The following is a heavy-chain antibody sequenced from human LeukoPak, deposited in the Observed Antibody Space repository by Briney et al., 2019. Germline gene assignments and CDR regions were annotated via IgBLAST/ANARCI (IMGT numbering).Heavy chain of an antibody. CDR3: AKDWIPKRWLQFKPDY. J-gene: IGHJ4*02. D-gene: IGHD5-24*01. Sequence: GRSLRLSCAASGFTFSSMHWVRQAPGQGLEWVAVISYDGSNKYYADSVKGRFTISRDNSKNTLYLQMNSLRAEDTAVYYCAKDWIPKRWLQFKPDYWGQGTLVTVSS. CDR2: ISYDGSNK. V-gene: IGHV3-30*18. CDR1: GFTFSS.